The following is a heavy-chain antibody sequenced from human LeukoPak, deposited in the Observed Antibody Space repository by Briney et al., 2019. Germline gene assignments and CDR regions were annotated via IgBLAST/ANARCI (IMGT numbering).Heavy chain of an antibody. CDR3: ARNWCDSSGYSTASDALDI. Sequence: GGSLRLSCAASGFTFRTHGMHWVRQAPGKGLEWVAVIWYDGINKYYADSVKGRFTISRDNSKKTVYLQMNSLRAEDTAVYYCARNWCDSSGYSTASDALDIWGQGTMVTVSS. CDR2: IWYDGINK. D-gene: IGHD3-22*01. V-gene: IGHV3-33*01. J-gene: IGHJ3*02. CDR1: GFTFRTHG.